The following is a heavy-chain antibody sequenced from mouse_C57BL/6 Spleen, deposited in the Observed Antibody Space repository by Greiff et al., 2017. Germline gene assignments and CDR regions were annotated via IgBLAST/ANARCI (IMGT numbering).Heavy chain of an antibody. V-gene: IGHV1-54*01. Sequence: QVQLQQSGAELVRPGTSVKVSCKASGYAFTNYLIEWVKQRPGQGLEWIGVINPGSGGTNYNEKFKGKATLTADKSSSTAYMQLSSLTSEDSAVYFCARDVYGNWGYWGQGTTLTVSS. D-gene: IGHD2-1*01. CDR2: INPGSGGT. CDR1: GYAFTNYL. J-gene: IGHJ2*01. CDR3: ARDVYGNWGY.